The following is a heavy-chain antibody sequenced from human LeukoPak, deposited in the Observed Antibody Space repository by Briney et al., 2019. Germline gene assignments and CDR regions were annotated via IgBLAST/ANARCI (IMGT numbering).Heavy chain of an antibody. CDR2: IYYSGST. Sequence: SETLSLTCTVSGGSISSSSYYWGWIRQPPGKGLEWIGSIYYSGSTYYNPSLKSRVTISVDTSKNQFSLKLSSVTAADTAVYYCARELRGHDFWSGYSPGNWFDPWGQGTLVTVSS. V-gene: IGHV4-39*07. J-gene: IGHJ5*02. CDR1: GGSISSSSYY. D-gene: IGHD3-3*01. CDR3: ARELRGHDFWSGYSPGNWFDP.